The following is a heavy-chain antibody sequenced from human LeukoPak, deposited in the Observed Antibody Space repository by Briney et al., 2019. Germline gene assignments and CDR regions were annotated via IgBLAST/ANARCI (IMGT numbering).Heavy chain of an antibody. D-gene: IGHD6-19*01. CDR2: ISSSSIYI. Sequence: GGSLRLSCAASGFTFSSYSMNWVRQAPGKGLEWVSSISSSSIYIYYADSVRGRFTISRDNARNSLYLQMNSLRAEDTAVYYCAKAREQWLAYLDYWGQGTLVTVSS. V-gene: IGHV3-21*04. CDR3: AKAREQWLAYLDY. CDR1: GFTFSSYS. J-gene: IGHJ4*02.